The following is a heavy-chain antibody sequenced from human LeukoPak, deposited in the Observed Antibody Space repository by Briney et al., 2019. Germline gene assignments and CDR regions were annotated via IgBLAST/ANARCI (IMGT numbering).Heavy chain of an antibody. D-gene: IGHD2-2*01. V-gene: IGHV1-69*04. CDR3: ARVHCSSTSCPYYFDY. J-gene: IGHJ4*02. CDR2: IIPILGIA. CDR1: GGAFSSYA. Sequence: ASVKVSCKASGGAFSSYAISWVRQAPGQGLEWMGRIIPILGIANYAQKFQGRVTITADKSTSTAYMELSSLRSEDTAVYYCARVHCSSTSCPYYFDYRGQGTLVTVSS.